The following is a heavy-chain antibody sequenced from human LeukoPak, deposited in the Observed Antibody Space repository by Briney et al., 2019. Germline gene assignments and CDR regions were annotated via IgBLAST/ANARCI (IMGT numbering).Heavy chain of an antibody. CDR3: ARDHMPGGVVRGLITYYFDY. V-gene: IGHV3-30*04. J-gene: IGHJ4*02. Sequence: GGSLRLSCAASGFTFSSYAMHWVRQAPGKGLEGVAVISYDGSNKYYADSVKGRFTISRDNSKNTLYLQMNSLRAEDTAVYYCARDHMPGGVVRGLITYYFDYWGQGTLVTVSS. CDR2: ISYDGSNK. CDR1: GFTFSSYA. D-gene: IGHD3-10*01.